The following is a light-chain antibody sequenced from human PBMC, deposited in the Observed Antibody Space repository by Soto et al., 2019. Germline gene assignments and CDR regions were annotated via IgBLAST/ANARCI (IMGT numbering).Light chain of an antibody. CDR3: FSYAGSYTSV. V-gene: IGLV2-11*01. J-gene: IGLJ1*01. CDR1: SGDVGGYNY. Sequence: QSVLTQPRSVSGSPGQSVTISCTGTSGDVGGYNYVSWYQQHPGKAPKLMIYDVTKRPSGVPDRFSGSKSGNTASLTISGLQVEDEADYYCFSYAGSYTSVFGTGTQLTVL. CDR2: DVT.